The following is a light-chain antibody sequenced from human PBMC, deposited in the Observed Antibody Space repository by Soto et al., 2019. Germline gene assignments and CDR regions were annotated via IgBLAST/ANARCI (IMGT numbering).Light chain of an antibody. J-gene: IGKJ1*01. V-gene: IGKV3-15*01. CDR1: QSVSSN. CDR2: DAS. Sequence: EIVMTQSPATLSVSPGERATLSCRASQSVSSNLAWYQHKPGQAPRLLIYDASTRATGIPARFSGSGSGTEFTLTISSLQSEDFAVYYCQHYNDWPSFGLGTKVEIK. CDR3: QHYNDWPS.